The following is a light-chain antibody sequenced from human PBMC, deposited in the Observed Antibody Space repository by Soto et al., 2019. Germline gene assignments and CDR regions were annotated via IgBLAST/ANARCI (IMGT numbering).Light chain of an antibody. J-gene: IGKJ5*01. Sequence: EIVLTQSPLTLPVSPGERDTLPCRASQSVSSSLAWYEQKPGQDPXXLIYDASNRATGIPVRFSGSGSGTDFPLTISSIDPEYSGLDDCQQRSDWFTFGQGTRLE. CDR3: QQRSDWFT. CDR1: QSVSSS. V-gene: IGKV3-11*01. CDR2: DAS.